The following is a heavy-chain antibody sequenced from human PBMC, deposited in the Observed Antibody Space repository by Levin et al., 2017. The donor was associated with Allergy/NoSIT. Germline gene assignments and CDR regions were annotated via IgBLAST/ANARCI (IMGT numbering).Heavy chain of an antibody. CDR1: GFTFSSYS. D-gene: IGHD6-19*01. Sequence: GGSLRLSCAASGFTFSSYSMNWVRQAPGKGLEWVSSISSSSSYIYYADSVKGRFTISRDNAKNSLYLQMNSLRAEDTAVYYCARYEAVIDAFDIWGQGTMVTVSS. V-gene: IGHV3-21*01. CDR2: ISSSSSYI. J-gene: IGHJ3*02. CDR3: ARYEAVIDAFDI.